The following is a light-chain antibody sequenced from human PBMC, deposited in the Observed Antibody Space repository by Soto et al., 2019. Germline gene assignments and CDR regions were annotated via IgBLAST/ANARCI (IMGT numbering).Light chain of an antibody. J-gene: IGKJ2*01. CDR1: QGVTSNH. Sequence: ENVLTQSPGTVSLSPGERATLSCRASQGVTSNHLAWYQQKPGQAPRLLIYGVFNRVTGIPDRFSGSGSGTDFTLTITRLEPEDSAVYFCQHYDGSPRTFGQGTKLEIK. CDR2: GVF. V-gene: IGKV3-20*01. CDR3: QHYDGSPRT.